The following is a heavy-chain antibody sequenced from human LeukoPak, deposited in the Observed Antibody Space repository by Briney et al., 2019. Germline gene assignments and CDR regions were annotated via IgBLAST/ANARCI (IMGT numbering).Heavy chain of an antibody. CDR1: GGTFSSYA. J-gene: IGHJ4*02. D-gene: IGHD6-19*01. CDR2: IIPIFGTA. CDR3: ARAVKYRSGPLTDLLPYYFDY. Sequence: ASVKVSCKASGGTFSSYAISWVRQAPGQGLEWMGGIIPIFGTANYAQKFQGRVTITADESTSTAYMELSSLRSEDMAVYYCARAVKYRSGPLTDLLPYYFDYWGQGTLVTVSS. V-gene: IGHV1-69*13.